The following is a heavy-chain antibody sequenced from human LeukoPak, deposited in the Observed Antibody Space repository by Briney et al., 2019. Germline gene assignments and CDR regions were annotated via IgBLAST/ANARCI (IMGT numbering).Heavy chain of an antibody. J-gene: IGHJ6*02. D-gene: IGHD6-13*01. Sequence: GGSLRLSCAASGFTFSSYSMNWVRQAPGKGLEWVSSISSSSYIYYADSVKGRFTISRDNSKNTLYLQMNSLRAEDTAVYYCARERRSIAASYGMDVWGQGTTVTVSS. CDR3: ARERRSIAASYGMDV. CDR2: ISSSSYI. CDR1: GFTFSSYS. V-gene: IGHV3-21*01.